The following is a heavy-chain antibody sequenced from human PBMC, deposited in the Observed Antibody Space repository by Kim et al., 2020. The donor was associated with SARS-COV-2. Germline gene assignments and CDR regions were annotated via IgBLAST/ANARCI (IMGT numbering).Heavy chain of an antibody. CDR1: GFTFDDYA. J-gene: IGHJ4*01. CDR2: ISWNGDSI. D-gene: IGHD3-10*01. V-gene: IGHV3-9*01. CDR3: AKDFSGSGSFSVFDF. Sequence: LSLTCAASGFTFDDYAMHWVRQTPGKGLEWVSGISWNGDSIAYGDSVNGRFTISRDNSKNSLYLQLNSLRSEDTALYYCAKDFSGSGSFSVFDFWG.